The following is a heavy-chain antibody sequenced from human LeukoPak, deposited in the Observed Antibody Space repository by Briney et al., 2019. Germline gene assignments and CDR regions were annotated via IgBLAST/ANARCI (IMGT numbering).Heavy chain of an antibody. CDR2: IYYSGST. Sequence: SETLSLTCTVSGGSISSYYWSWIRQPPGKGLEWIGYIYYSGSTNYNPSLKSRVTISVDTSKNLFSLKLSSVTAADTAVYYCARVVADYVWGSYRRNWFDPWGQGTLVTVSS. D-gene: IGHD3-16*02. V-gene: IGHV4-59*01. J-gene: IGHJ5*02. CDR1: GGSISSYY. CDR3: ARVVADYVWGSYRRNWFDP.